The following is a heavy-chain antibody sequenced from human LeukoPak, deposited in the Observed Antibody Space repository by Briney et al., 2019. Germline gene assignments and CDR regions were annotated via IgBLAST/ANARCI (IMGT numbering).Heavy chain of an antibody. CDR1: GIRFTTHW. J-gene: IGHJ4*02. D-gene: IGHD3-3*01. CDR2: IRQDGDEK. V-gene: IGHV3-7*01. Sequence: GGSLRLSCAASGIRFTTHWMNWVRQAPGKGLEWVASIRQDGDEKKYVDSVKGRFTISRDLAQNSLFLQMNSLRAEDTAVYYCASAYASYDFWSGYENFDFWGQGTLVTVSS. CDR3: ASAYASYDFWSGYENFDF.